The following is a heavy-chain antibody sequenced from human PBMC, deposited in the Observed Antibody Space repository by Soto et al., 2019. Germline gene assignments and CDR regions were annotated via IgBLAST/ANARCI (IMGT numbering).Heavy chain of an antibody. J-gene: IGHJ6*02. V-gene: IGHV3-48*03. CDR1: GFTFSSYE. D-gene: IGHD1-26*01. Sequence: PGGSLRLSCAASGFTFSSYEMNWVRQAPGKGLEWVSYISSSGSTIYYADSVKGRFTISRDNAKNSLYLQMNSLRAEDTAVYYCARDQDSGSYTDYGMDVRGQGTTVTVSS. CDR2: ISSSGSTI. CDR3: ARDQDSGSYTDYGMDV.